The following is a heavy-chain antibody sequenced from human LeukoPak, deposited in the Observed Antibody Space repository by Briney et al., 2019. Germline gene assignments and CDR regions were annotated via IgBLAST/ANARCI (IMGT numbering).Heavy chain of an antibody. V-gene: IGHV4-4*07. CDR2: IYTSGST. Sequence: SETLSHTCTVSGGSISSYYWSWIRQPAGKGLEWIGRIYTSGSTNYNPSLKSRVTMSVDTSKNQFSLKLSSVTAADTAVYYCARETYYYDSSGYVDWGQGTLVTVSS. CDR1: GGSISSYY. J-gene: IGHJ4*02. D-gene: IGHD3-22*01. CDR3: ARETYYYDSSGYVD.